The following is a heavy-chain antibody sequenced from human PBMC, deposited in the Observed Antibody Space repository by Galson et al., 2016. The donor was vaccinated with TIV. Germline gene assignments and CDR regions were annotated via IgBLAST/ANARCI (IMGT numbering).Heavy chain of an antibody. CDR2: IRSKFYGGTT. D-gene: IGHD4-23*01. V-gene: IGHV3-49*04. CDR3: ARDDFYGGNSFDL. Sequence: SLRLSCASSGFNFGDYAMSWVRQAPGKGLEWVGFIRSKFYGGTTDYAASLKGRITISRDDSKGIAYLQMISLKTEDTAVYFCARDDFYGGNSFDLWGQGTLATVSS. CDR1: GFNFGDYA. J-gene: IGHJ4*02.